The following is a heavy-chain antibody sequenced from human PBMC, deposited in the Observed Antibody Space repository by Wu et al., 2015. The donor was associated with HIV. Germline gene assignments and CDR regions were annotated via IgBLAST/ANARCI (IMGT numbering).Heavy chain of an antibody. CDR2: INPNSGGT. CDR3: ARVGGGGHTFGAFDI. J-gene: IGHJ3*02. CDR1: GYTFTGYY. D-gene: IGHD3-10*01. V-gene: IGHV1-2*02. Sequence: QVQLVQSGAEVKKPGASVKVSCKASGYTFTGYYMHWVRQAPGQGLEWMGWINPNSGGTNYAQKFQGRVTMTRDTSISTAYMELSRLRSDDTAVYYCARVGGGGHTFGAFDIWGQGTMVTVSS.